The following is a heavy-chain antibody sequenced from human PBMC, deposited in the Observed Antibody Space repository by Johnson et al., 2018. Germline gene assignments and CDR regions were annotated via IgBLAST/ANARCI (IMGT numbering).Heavy chain of an antibody. V-gene: IGHV4-59*01. CDR1: GGSISSYY. D-gene: IGHD3-3*01. CDR2: IFYTGST. CDR3: ARGANHPSWNGYYMDV. Sequence: QVQLQESGPGLVKPSETLSLTCTVSGGSISSYYYNWMRQPPGKGLEWVVYIFYTGSTNYSPSLKSRVTISIDTSKKQFSLNLRSVTAADTAVYYGARGANHPSWNGYYMDVCGKGTTVTVAS. J-gene: IGHJ6*03.